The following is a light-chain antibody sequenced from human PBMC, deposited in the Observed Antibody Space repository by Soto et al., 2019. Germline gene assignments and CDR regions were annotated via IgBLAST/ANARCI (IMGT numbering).Light chain of an antibody. V-gene: IGKV3-15*01. CDR1: QSVSSN. Sequence: EIVMTQAPATLAVSPGERAAVSCRASQSVSSNLAWYQQKPGQAPRLIIYGAYTTATGIPATFSGSGSGTEFTPTISSLEPEDFAVYYCQHSSNWPPITCGQGTRLEIK. CDR2: GAY. CDR3: QHSSNWPPIT. J-gene: IGKJ5*01.